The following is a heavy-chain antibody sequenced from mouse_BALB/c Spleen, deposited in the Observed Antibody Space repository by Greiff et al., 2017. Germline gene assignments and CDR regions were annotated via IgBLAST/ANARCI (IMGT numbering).Heavy chain of an antibody. V-gene: IGHV2-9-2*01. D-gene: IGHD1-2*01. CDR1: GFSLTSYD. J-gene: IGHJ3*01. Sequence: VQLQQSGPGLVAPSQSLSITCTVSGFSLTSYDISWIRQPPGKGLEWLGVIWTGGGTNYNSAFMSRLSISKDNSKSQVFLKMNSLQTDDTAIYYCVRDPGNPTATGFAYWGQGTLVTVSA. CDR3: VRDPGNPTATGFAY. CDR2: IWTGGGT.